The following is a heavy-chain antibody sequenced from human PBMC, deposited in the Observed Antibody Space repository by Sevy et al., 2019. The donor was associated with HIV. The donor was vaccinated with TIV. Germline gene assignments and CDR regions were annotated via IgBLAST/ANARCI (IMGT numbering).Heavy chain of an antibody. V-gene: IGHV1-18*01. D-gene: IGHD6-19*01. CDR3: AREPSIAVAPYYFDY. CDR2: ISAYNGDT. Sequence: ASVKVSCKASGYTFTNYGINWVRQASGQGLEWVGWISAYNGDTSSAQNLQGRVTMTTDTSTSTAYMDLRSLRSDDTAVYYCAREPSIAVAPYYFDYWGQGTLVTVSS. J-gene: IGHJ4*02. CDR1: GYTFTNYG.